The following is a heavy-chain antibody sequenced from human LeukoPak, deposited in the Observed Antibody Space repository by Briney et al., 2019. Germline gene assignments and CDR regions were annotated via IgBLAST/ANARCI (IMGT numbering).Heavy chain of an antibody. D-gene: IGHD6-19*01. CDR2: ISSTGNSI. Sequence: GGSLRLSCAATGFRFSDYYMSWIRQAPGKGLEWVSYISSTGNSIFYADSMKGRFTISRDNAKSSLFLQMNSLRAEDTGIYYCVRVGSGATRADTLDLWGQGTMVTVSS. J-gene: IGHJ3*01. V-gene: IGHV3-11*04. CDR1: GFRFSDYY. CDR3: VRVGSGATRADTLDL.